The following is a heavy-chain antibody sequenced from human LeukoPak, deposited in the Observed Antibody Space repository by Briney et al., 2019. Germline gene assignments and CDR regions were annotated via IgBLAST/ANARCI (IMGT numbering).Heavy chain of an antibody. J-gene: IGHJ4*02. V-gene: IGHV3-23*01. Sequence: GGSLRLSCAASGFTFSSYALTWVRHAPGKGLEWVSVISGSGGSTYNADSVKGRFTISRDNSKNTLYLQMNSLRAEDTAVYYCAKSYYYGSGSYLDYWGQGTLVTVSS. CDR2: ISGSGGST. CDR1: GFTFSSYA. D-gene: IGHD3-10*01. CDR3: AKSYYYGSGSYLDY.